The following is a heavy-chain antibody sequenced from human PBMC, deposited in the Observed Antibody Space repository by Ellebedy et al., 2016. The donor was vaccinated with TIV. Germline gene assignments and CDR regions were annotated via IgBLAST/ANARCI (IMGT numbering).Heavy chain of an antibody. J-gene: IGHJ4*02. CDR3: ARDDEYRFDY. CDR2: IWYDGSNE. V-gene: IGHV3-33*08. CDR1: GFIISGDW. Sequence: GESLKISCAASGFIISGDWMSWVRQAPGKGLEWAAIIWYDGSNEYYADSVKGRFTISRDNSKNTLYLQMNSLRAEDSAVYYCARDDEYRFDYWGQGALVTVSS. D-gene: IGHD2/OR15-2a*01.